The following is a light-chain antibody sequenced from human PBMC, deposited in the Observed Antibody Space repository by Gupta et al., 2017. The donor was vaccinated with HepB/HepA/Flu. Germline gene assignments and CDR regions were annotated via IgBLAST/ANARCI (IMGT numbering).Light chain of an antibody. V-gene: IGKV1-39*01. Sequence: DIQMTQSPSSLSASVGDRVTITCRASQSISNYLNWYQQRPGKAPKLLIYGASGLQTGVPSRFSGGGSGTDFTLTIDRLQSEDFATYYCQQSYSSPRTFGQGTKVEIK. CDR2: GAS. J-gene: IGKJ1*01. CDR1: QSISNY. CDR3: QQSYSSPRT.